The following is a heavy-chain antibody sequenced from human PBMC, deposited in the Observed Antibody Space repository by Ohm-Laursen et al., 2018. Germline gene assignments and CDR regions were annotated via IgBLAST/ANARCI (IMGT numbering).Heavy chain of an antibody. CDR1: GYTFTSYG. CDR2: ISAYNGNT. CDR3: ARADYVWGSYRPFDY. D-gene: IGHD3-16*02. Sequence: SVKVSCKTSGYTFTSYGISWVRQAPGQGLEWMGWISAYNGNTNYAQKLQGRVTMTTDTSTSTAYMELRSLRSDDTAVYYCARADYVWGSYRPFDYWGQGTLVTVSS. J-gene: IGHJ4*02. V-gene: IGHV1-18*01.